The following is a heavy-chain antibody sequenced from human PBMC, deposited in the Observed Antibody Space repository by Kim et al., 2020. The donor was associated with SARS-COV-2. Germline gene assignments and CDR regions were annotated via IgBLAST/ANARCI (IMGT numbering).Heavy chain of an antibody. CDR2: IYYSGST. CDR3: ARGGRGAIPDY. D-gene: IGHD3-10*01. V-gene: IGHV4-59*13. Sequence: SETLSLTCTVSGGSISSYYWSWIRQPPGKGLEWIGYIYYSGSTNYNPSLKSRVTISVDTSKNQFSLKLSSVTAADTAVYYCARGGRGAIPDYWGQGTLVTVSS. J-gene: IGHJ4*02. CDR1: GGSISSYY.